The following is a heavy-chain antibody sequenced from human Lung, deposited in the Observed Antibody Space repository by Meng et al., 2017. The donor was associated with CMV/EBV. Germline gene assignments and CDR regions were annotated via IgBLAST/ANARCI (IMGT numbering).Heavy chain of an antibody. CDR2: IIPILGIA. V-gene: IGHV1-69*10. J-gene: IGHJ4*02. D-gene: IGHD2-15*01. Sequence: SXXVSXKASGGTFSSYAISWVRQAPGQGLEWMGGIIPILGIANYAQKFQGRVTITADKSTSTAYMELSSLRAEDTAVYYCARRYCSGGRCYKLFDYWGQG. CDR3: ARRYCSGGRCYKLFDY. CDR1: GGTFSSYA.